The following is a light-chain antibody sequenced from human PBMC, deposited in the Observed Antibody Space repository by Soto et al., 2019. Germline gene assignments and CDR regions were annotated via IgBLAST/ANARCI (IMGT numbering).Light chain of an antibody. V-gene: IGKV3-20*01. CDR2: GAS. Sequence: EIVLTPSPATLSLSPGERANLSCRASQSVSNNYLAWYQQKPGQAPRLLIYGASNRATGIPDRFSGSGSGTDFTLTISRLEPEDFAVYYCQQYGRSPTTFGQGTKVDIK. J-gene: IGKJ1*01. CDR3: QQYGRSPTT. CDR1: QSVSNNY.